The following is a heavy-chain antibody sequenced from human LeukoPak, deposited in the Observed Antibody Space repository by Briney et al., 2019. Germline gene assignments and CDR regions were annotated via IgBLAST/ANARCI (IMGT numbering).Heavy chain of an antibody. CDR3: ATRNGPQLRYFDWSFDY. Sequence: AAVKVSCKVSGYTLTELSMHWVRQAPGKGLEWMGGFDPEDGETIYAQKFQGRVTMTEDTSTDTAYMELSSLRSEDTAVYYCATRNGPQLRYFDWSFDYWGQGTLVTVSS. V-gene: IGHV1-24*01. J-gene: IGHJ4*02. CDR2: FDPEDGET. CDR1: GYTLTELS. D-gene: IGHD3-9*01.